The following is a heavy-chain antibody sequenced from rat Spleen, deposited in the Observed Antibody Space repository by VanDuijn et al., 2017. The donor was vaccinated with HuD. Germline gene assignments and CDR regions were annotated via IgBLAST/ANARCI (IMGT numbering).Heavy chain of an antibody. CDR3: ARRHYGYTDYFDY. V-gene: IGHV5-7*01. CDR1: GFTFSDYN. J-gene: IGHJ1*01. CDR2: ISYDGSST. D-gene: IGHD1-9*01. Sequence: EVQLVESGGGLVQPGRSLKLSCAASGFTFSDYNMAWVRQAPKKGLEWVATISYDGSSTYYRDSVKGRFTISRDNAKSTLSLQMDSLRSEDTATYYCARRHYGYTDYFDYWGPGTMVTVSS.